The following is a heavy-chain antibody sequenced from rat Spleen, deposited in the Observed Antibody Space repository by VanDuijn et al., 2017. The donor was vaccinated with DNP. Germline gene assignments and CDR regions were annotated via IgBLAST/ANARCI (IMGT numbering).Heavy chain of an antibody. V-gene: IGHV5-20*01. D-gene: IGHD1-10*01. J-gene: IGHJ2*01. CDR1: GFTFSDYY. Sequence: EVQLVESGGGLVQPGRPLKLSCAASGFTFSDYYMAWVRQTPTKGLEWVTYIDYDGGNTYYPDSVKGRFTISRDNAENTVYLQMNSLRSEDTATYYCAKITTDYWGQGVMVTVSS. CDR3: AKITTDY. CDR2: IDYDGGNT.